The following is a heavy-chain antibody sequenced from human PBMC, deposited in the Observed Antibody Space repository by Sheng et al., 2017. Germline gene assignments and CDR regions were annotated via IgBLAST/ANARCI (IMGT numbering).Heavy chain of an antibody. V-gene: IGHV4-39*01. J-gene: IGHJ3*02. CDR2: IYYSGST. Sequence: QLQLQESGPGLVKPSETLSLTCTVSGGSISSSSYYWGWIRQPPGKGLEWIGSIYYSGSTYYNPSLKSRVTISVDTSKNQFSLKLSSVTAADTAVYYCARRGSGWNDAFDIWGQGTNGHRLL. D-gene: IGHD6-19*01. CDR3: ARRGSGWNDAFDI. CDR1: GGSISSSSYY.